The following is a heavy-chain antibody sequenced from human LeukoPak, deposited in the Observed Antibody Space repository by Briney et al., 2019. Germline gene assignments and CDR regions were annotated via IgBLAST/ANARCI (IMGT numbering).Heavy chain of an antibody. J-gene: IGHJ5*02. V-gene: IGHV5-51*01. CDR3: ATQYKSETYKLGFDP. D-gene: IGHD1-1*01. CDR1: GYNFATSW. CDR2: IYPGDSDT. Sequence: GESLKISCQGSGYNFATSWIAWVRQMPGKGLEWMGVIYPGDSDTRYSPSFQGQVTILADKSISTAYLQWSSLTASDTAIYYCATQYKSETYKLGFDPWGQGTLVTVSS.